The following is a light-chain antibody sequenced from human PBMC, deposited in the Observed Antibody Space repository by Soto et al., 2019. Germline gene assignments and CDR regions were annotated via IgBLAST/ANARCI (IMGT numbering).Light chain of an antibody. Sequence: QSALTQPASVSGSPGQSITISCTGTSSDVGTYKLVSWYQHHPGRAPKLMIYEDTKRPSGVSSRFSGSKSGNTASLTISGLQAEDEADYFCCSYAGSSTWVFGSGTKVTVL. CDR2: EDT. V-gene: IGLV2-23*01. CDR3: CSYAGSSTWV. CDR1: SSDVGTYKL. J-gene: IGLJ3*02.